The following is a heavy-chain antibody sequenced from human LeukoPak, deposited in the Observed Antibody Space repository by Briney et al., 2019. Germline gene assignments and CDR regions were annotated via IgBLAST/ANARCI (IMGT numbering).Heavy chain of an antibody. CDR2: INPNSGAT. D-gene: IGHD6-19*01. J-gene: IGHJ4*02. V-gene: IGHV1-2*02. Sequence: ASVKVSCKASGYTFTDYYIHWVRQAPGQGLEWMGCINPNSGATTYAQKFQGRVTMTGDTSISTAFMDLSRLSSDDTAVYYCAKAGYSSGWNGASYFDYWGQGTLVTVSS. CDR1: GYTFTDYY. CDR3: AKAGYSSGWNGASYFDY.